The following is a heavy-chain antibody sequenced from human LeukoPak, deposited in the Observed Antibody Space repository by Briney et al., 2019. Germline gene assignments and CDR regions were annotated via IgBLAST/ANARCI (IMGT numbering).Heavy chain of an antibody. CDR1: GGSINSSSYY. CDR2: IYYSGST. D-gene: IGHD2-15*01. J-gene: IGHJ4*02. V-gene: IGHV4-39*07. Sequence: SETLSLTCTVSGGSINSSSYYWGWIRQPPGKGLEWIGSIYYSGSTYYNPSLKSRVTISVDTSKNQFSLKLSSVTAADTAVYYCARDGGPFDYWGQGTLVTVSS. CDR3: ARDGGPFDY.